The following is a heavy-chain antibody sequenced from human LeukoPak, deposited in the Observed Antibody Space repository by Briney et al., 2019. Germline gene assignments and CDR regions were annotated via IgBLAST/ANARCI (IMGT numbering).Heavy chain of an antibody. Sequence: ASVKVSCKVSGYTLTELSMHWVRQAPGKGLEWMGGFDPEDGETIYAQKFQGRVTMTEDTSTDTAYMELSSLRSEDTAVYYCATRGYSYDPKAGYYYMDVWGKGTTVTVSS. CDR2: FDPEDGET. J-gene: IGHJ6*03. CDR1: GYTLTELS. V-gene: IGHV1-24*01. CDR3: ATRGYSYDPKAGYYYMDV. D-gene: IGHD5-18*01.